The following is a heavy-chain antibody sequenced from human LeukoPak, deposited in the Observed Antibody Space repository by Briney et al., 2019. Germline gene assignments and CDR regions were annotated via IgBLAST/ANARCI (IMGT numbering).Heavy chain of an antibody. CDR1: GFTFSSYA. CDR2: ISSSSSYI. J-gene: IGHJ4*02. Sequence: GGSLRLSCAASGFTFSSYAMSWVRQAPGKGLEWVSSISSSSSYIYYADSVKGRFTISRDNAKNSLYLQMNSLRAEDTAVYYCAREQGFGELSGSQDFDYWGQGTLVTVSS. V-gene: IGHV3-21*01. D-gene: IGHD3-10*01. CDR3: AREQGFGELSGSQDFDY.